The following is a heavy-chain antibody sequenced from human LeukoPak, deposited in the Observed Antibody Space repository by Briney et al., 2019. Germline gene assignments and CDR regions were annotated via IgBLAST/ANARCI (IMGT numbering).Heavy chain of an antibody. J-gene: IGHJ4*02. CDR2: IRYDGSNK. CDR3: AKDGEILWFGELYFDY. D-gene: IGHD3-10*01. V-gene: IGHV3-30*02. CDR1: GFTFSSYG. Sequence: GGSLRLSCAASGFTFSSYGMHWVRQAPGKGLEWVAFIRYDGSNKYYADSVKGRFTISRDNSKNTLYLQMNSLRAEDTAVYYCAKDGEILWFGELYFDYWGQGTPVTASS.